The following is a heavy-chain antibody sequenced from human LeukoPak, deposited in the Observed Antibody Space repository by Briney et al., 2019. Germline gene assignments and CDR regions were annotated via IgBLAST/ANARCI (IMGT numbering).Heavy chain of an antibody. Sequence: ASVKVSCKASGGTFSSYAISWVRQAPGQGLEWMGGIIPIFGTANYAQKFQGRVTITADESTSTAYMELSSLRSEDTAVYYCATLGAQVPFDYWGQGTLVTVSS. CDR2: IIPIFGTA. D-gene: IGHD1-26*01. V-gene: IGHV1-69*13. J-gene: IGHJ4*02. CDR1: GGTFSSYA. CDR3: ATLGAQVPFDY.